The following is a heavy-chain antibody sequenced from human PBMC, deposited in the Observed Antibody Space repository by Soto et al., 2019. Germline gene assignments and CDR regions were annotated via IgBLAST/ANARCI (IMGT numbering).Heavy chain of an antibody. CDR2: ISSGGDT. Sequence: GGSLRLSCAPSGFTFTTYAMSWVRQAPGKGLEWVSSISSGGDTYYADSVKGRFTISRDSSKNTLYLQMNNLRAEDTATYYCAKDYSSGYSAFDIWGRGTMVTVSS. V-gene: IGHV3-23*01. CDR3: AKDYSSGYSAFDI. CDR1: GFTFTTYA. J-gene: IGHJ3*02. D-gene: IGHD3-22*01.